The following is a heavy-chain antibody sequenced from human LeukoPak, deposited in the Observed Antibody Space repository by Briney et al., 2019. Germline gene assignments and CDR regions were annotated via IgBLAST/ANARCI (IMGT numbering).Heavy chain of an antibody. CDR3: ARGDSSGYWYFDY. CDR2: IHYSGST. CDR1: GGSISSYY. Sequence: SETLSLTCTVSGGSISSYYWSWIRQPPGKGLEWIGYIHYSGSTSYNPSLKSRVTISVDTSKNQFSLKLSSVTAADTAVYYCARGDSSGYWYFDYWGQGTLVTVSS. D-gene: IGHD3-22*01. V-gene: IGHV4-59*01. J-gene: IGHJ4*02.